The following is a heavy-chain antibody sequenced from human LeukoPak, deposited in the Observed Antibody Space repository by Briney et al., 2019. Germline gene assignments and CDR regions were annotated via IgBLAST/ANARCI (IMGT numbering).Heavy chain of an antibody. Sequence: ASVKVSCKASGYTFTSYGISWVRQAPGQGLEWMGWISAYNGNTNYAQKLQGRVTMTTDTSTSTAYMELRSLRSDDTAVYYCARDGPYDSSGYYLYYYYMDVWGKGTTVTISS. CDR1: GYTFTSYG. J-gene: IGHJ6*03. CDR3: ARDGPYDSSGYYLYYYYMDV. CDR2: ISAYNGNT. V-gene: IGHV1-18*01. D-gene: IGHD3-22*01.